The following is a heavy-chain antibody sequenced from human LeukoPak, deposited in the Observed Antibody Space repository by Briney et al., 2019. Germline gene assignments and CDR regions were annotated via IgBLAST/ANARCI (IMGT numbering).Heavy chain of an antibody. CDR2: VNHSGST. CDR1: GGSFSGYY. D-gene: IGHD3-16*01. Sequence: PSETLSLTCAVYGGSFSGYYWSWIRQPPGKGLEWIGEVNHSGSTNYNPSLKSRVTISVDTSKNQFSLKLSSVTAADTAVYYCARTIRREFDYWGQGTLVTVSS. V-gene: IGHV4-34*01. J-gene: IGHJ4*02. CDR3: ARTIRREFDY.